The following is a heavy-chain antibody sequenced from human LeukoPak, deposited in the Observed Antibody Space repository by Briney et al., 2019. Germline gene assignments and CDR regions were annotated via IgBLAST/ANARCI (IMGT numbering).Heavy chain of an antibody. CDR1: GFTFSSYW. CDR3: ARALLIAVAGNNWFDP. V-gene: IGHV3-7*01. CDR2: IKQDGSEK. J-gene: IGHJ5*02. D-gene: IGHD6-19*01. Sequence: GGSLRLSCAASGFTFSSYWMSWVRQAPWKGLEWVANIKQDGSEKYYVDSVEGRFTISRDNAKNSLYLQMNSLRAEDTAVYYCARALLIAVAGNNWFDPWGQGTLVTVSS.